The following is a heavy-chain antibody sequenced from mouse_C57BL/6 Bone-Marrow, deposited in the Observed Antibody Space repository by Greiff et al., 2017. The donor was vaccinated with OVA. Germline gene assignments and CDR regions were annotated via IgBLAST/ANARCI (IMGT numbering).Heavy chain of an antibody. CDR1: GFTFSDYY. CDR3: ARGADSKGWYFDV. V-gene: IGHV5-16*01. CDR2: INYDGSST. J-gene: IGHJ1*03. Sequence: EVKLVESEGGLVQPGSSMKLSCTASGFTFSDYYMAWVRQVPEKGLEWVANINYDGSSTYYLDSLKSRFIISRDNAKNILYLQMSSLKSEDTATYYCARGADSKGWYFDVWGTGTTVTGSS. D-gene: IGHD2-5*01.